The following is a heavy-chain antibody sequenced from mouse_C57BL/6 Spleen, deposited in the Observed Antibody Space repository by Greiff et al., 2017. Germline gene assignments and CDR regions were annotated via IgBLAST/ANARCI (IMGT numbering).Heavy chain of an antibody. Sequence: DVKLVESGPELVKPGASVKMSCKASGYTFTDYNMHWVKQSHGKSLEWIGYINPNNGGTSYNQKFKGKATLTVNKSSSTAYMELRSLTSEDSAVYYCARYDDGYYRAYYYAMDYWGQGTSVTVSS. V-gene: IGHV1-22*01. J-gene: IGHJ4*01. CDR2: INPNNGGT. CDR3: ARYDDGYYRAYYYAMDY. D-gene: IGHD2-3*01. CDR1: GYTFTDYN.